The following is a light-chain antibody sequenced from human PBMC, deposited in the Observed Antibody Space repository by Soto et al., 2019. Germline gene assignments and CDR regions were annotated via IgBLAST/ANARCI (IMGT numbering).Light chain of an antibody. Sequence: EIVLTQSPGTLSLSPGERATLSCRASQSVSRRYLAWYQQKPGQPPMPLIYGASSRAIGIPDRFSGSGSGTDFTLTISRLEPEDFAVYYCQQYGSSPWTFGQGTKVEIK. CDR1: QSVSRRY. J-gene: IGKJ1*01. V-gene: IGKV3-20*01. CDR2: GAS. CDR3: QQYGSSPWT.